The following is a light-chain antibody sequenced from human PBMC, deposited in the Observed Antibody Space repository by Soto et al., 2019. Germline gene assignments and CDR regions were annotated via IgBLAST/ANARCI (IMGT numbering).Light chain of an antibody. CDR2: DTS. CDR1: QSIDWK. J-gene: IGKJ5*01. Sequence: EIALTQSPGSLSVSPGKRATLSCRPSQSIDWKVAWYQQKPGQSPRLPIYDTSNRATGIPARFTGSGSGTDFTLTISSLDTEDFAVYYCQQRTNCRITFGPGTRL. CDR3: QQRTNCRIT. V-gene: IGKV3-11*01.